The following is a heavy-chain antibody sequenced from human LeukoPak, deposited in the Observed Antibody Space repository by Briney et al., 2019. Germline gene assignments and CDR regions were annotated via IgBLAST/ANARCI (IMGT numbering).Heavy chain of an antibody. V-gene: IGHV1-69*05. CDR3: ASVDSRKYFQH. D-gene: IGHD3-22*01. J-gene: IGHJ1*01. Sequence: SVKVSCKASGGTFSSYAISWVRQAPGQGLEWMGRIIPIFGTANYAQKFQGRVTITTDESTSTAYMELSSLRSEDTAVYYCASVDSRKYFQHWGQGTPVTVSS. CDR2: IIPIFGTA. CDR1: GGTFSSYA.